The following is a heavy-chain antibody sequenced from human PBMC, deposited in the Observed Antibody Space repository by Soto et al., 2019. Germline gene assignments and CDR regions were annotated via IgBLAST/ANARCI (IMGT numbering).Heavy chain of an antibody. D-gene: IGHD3-3*01. CDR2: INHSGST. CDR1: GGSFSGYY. Sequence: SETLSLTCAVYGGSFSGYYWSWIRQPPGKGLEWIGEINHSGSTNYNPSLKSRVTISVDTSKNQFSLKLSSVTAADTAVYYCARDDFWSGYYRRLDYWGQGTLVTVSS. V-gene: IGHV4-34*01. CDR3: ARDDFWSGYYRRLDY. J-gene: IGHJ4*02.